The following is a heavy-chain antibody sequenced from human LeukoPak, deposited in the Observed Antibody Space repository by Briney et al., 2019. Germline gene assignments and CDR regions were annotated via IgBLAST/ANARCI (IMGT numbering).Heavy chain of an antibody. CDR1: GASISNYY. J-gene: IGHJ2*01. Sequence: SETLSLTCTVSGASISNYYWSWIRQPAGKGLEWIGRISTSGSTNYNPSLKSRVTMSVDTSKNQFSLKLSSVTAADTALYYCARGIWEMATIPYWYFDIWGRGTLVTVSS. D-gene: IGHD5-24*01. CDR2: ISTSGST. CDR3: ARGIWEMATIPYWYFDI. V-gene: IGHV4-4*07.